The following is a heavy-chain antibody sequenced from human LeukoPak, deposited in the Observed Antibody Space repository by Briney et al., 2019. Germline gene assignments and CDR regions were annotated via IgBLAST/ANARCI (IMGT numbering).Heavy chain of an antibody. Sequence: GGSLRLSCAASGFTFSSYSMNWVRQAPGKGLEWVSSISSSSYIYYADSVKGRFTISRDNAKNSLYLQMNSLRAEDTAVYYCARGGRLGYYDSSGFDYWGQGTLVTVSS. CDR2: ISSSSYI. D-gene: IGHD3-22*01. CDR1: GFTFSSYS. J-gene: IGHJ4*02. V-gene: IGHV3-21*01. CDR3: ARGGRLGYYDSSGFDY.